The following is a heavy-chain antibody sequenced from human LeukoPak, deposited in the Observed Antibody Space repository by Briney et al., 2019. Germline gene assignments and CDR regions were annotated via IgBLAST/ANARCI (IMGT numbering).Heavy chain of an antibody. D-gene: IGHD2-15*01. CDR2: INHSGST. Sequence: SETLSLTCAVYGGSFSGYYWSWIRQPPGKGLEWIGEINHSGSTNYNPSLKSRVTISGDTSKNQCSLKLSSVTAADTAVYYCARGWYSSTTVRPYNWFDPWGQGTLVTVSS. V-gene: IGHV4-34*01. J-gene: IGHJ5*02. CDR3: ARGWYSSTTVRPYNWFDP. CDR1: GGSFSGYY.